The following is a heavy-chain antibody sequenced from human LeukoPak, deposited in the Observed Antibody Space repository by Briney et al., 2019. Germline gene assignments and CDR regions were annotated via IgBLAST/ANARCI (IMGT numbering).Heavy chain of an antibody. Sequence: SETLSLTCAVSGGPISGYYWSWIRQPPEKGLEWVAYISYSGSANYKPSLKSRVNVSVDTSKNQFSLNLNSVTAADTAVYYCARGGTLYNNNYWGQGTLVTVSS. D-gene: IGHD3-10*01. J-gene: IGHJ4*02. V-gene: IGHV4-59*12. CDR1: GGPISGYY. CDR2: ISYSGSA. CDR3: ARGGTLYNNNY.